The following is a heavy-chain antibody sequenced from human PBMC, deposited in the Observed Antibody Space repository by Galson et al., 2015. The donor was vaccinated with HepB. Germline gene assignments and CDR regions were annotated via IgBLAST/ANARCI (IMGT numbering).Heavy chain of an antibody. CDR3: TVAGTRYYYGMDV. D-gene: IGHD6-19*01. V-gene: IGHV3-49*03. Sequence: SLRLSCAASGFTFGDYAVSWFRQAPGKGLEWVGFIRSKAYGGTTEYAASVKGRFTISRDDSKSIAYLQMNSLETEDTAVYYCTVAGTRYYYGMDVWGQGTTVTVSS. J-gene: IGHJ6*02. CDR2: IRSKAYGGTT. CDR1: GFTFGDYA.